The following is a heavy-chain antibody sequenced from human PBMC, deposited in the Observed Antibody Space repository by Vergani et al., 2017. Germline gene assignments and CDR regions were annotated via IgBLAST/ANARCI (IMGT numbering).Heavy chain of an antibody. V-gene: IGHV3-30*03. CDR2: ISYDGSNK. CDR3: AMSYCGGDSGNDYFDY. D-gene: IGHD2-21*02. CDR1: GFTFSSYG. Sequence: QVQLVESGGGVVQPGRSLRLSCAASGFTFSSYGMHWVRQAPGKGLEWVAVISYDGSNKYYADSVKGRFTISRDNSKNTLYLQMNSLRAEDTAVYYCAMSYCGGDSGNDYFDYWGQGTLVTVSS. J-gene: IGHJ4*02.